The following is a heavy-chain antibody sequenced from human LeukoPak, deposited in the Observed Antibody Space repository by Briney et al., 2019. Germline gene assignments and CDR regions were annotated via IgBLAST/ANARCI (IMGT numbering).Heavy chain of an antibody. V-gene: IGHV3-30-3*01. CDR2: ISYDGSNK. D-gene: IGHD2-15*01. Sequence: GGSLRLSCAASGSTFSSYAMHWVRQAPGKGLEWVAVISYDGSNKYYADSVKGRFTISRDNSKNTLYLQMNSLRAEDTAVYYCARDHPSGGFDYWGQGTLVTVSS. CDR1: GSTFSSYA. CDR3: ARDHPSGGFDY. J-gene: IGHJ4*02.